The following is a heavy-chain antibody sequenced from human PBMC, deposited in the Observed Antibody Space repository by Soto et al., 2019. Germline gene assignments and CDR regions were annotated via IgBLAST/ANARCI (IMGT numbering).Heavy chain of an antibody. CDR1: GGSFSGXY. V-gene: IGHV4-34*01. D-gene: IGHD5-12*01. CDR2: IXXXGSX. Sequence: SETLSLTCAVYGGSFSGXYWXWIRXPPGKGLEWIGXIXXXGSXXYNPSLKXGVTISVETSKNQLSLKLSSVTAADTAVYYCARAPLSGIVATIYGRPYSXXTRSPFDYWGQGTLVTVSS. J-gene: IGHJ4*02. CDR3: ARAPLSGIVATIYGRPYSXXTRSPFDY.